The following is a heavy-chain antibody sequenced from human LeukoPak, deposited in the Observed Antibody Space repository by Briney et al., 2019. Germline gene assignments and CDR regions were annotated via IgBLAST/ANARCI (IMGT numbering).Heavy chain of an antibody. D-gene: IGHD2-2*02. CDR3: AREGYCSSTSCYTHYYGMDV. CDR2: IIPILGIA. V-gene: IGHV1-69*10. J-gene: IGHJ6*02. Sequence: SVKVSCKASGGTFISYTISWVRQAPGQGLEWMGGIIPILGIANYAQKFQGRGTITADKSTSTDYMELSRLRSEDTAVYYSAREGYCSSTSCYTHYYGMDVWGQGTTVTVSS. CDR1: GGTFISYT.